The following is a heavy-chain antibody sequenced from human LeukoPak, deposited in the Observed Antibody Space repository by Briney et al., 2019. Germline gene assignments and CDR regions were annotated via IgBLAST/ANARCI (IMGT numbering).Heavy chain of an antibody. J-gene: IGHJ6*02. D-gene: IGHD6-13*01. CDR3: AKAPRAAAGTYNGMDV. CDR1: GFTFSNAW. CDR2: IKSKTDGGTT. V-gene: IGHV3-15*01. Sequence: GGSLRLSCAASGFTFSNAWMSWVRQAPGKGLEWVGRIKSKTDGGTTDYAAPVKGRFTISRDDSKNTLYLQMNSLRAEDTAVYYCAKAPRAAAGTYNGMDVWGQGTTVTVSS.